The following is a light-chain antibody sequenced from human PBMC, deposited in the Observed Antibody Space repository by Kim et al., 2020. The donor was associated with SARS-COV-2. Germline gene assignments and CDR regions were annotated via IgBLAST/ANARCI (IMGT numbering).Light chain of an antibody. CDR2: GAC. J-gene: IGKJ1*01. V-gene: IGKV3-20*01. CDR1: QSVSSSY. Sequence: PRGEGTTPSGRARQSVSSSYFACYQQPPGQAPRLLIYGACSTTTGLPNMCSGGGSGTVFTITISLVDHEDFAVYYCHQYGSSPWTFGRGTKVDIK. CDR3: HQYGSSPWT.